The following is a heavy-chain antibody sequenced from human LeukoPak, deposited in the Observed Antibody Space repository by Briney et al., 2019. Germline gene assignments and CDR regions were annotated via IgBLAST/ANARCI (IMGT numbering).Heavy chain of an antibody. D-gene: IGHD2-2*01. Sequence: SETLSLTCTVSGGSISSGGYYWSWIRQHPGKGLEWIGYIYYSGSTYYNPSLKGRVTISVDTSKNQFSLKLSSVTAADTAVYYCARQVDCSSTSCYLEGTGWFDPWGQGTLVTVSS. CDR2: IYYSGST. V-gene: IGHV4-31*03. J-gene: IGHJ5*02. CDR3: ARQVDCSSTSCYLEGTGWFDP. CDR1: GGSISSGGYY.